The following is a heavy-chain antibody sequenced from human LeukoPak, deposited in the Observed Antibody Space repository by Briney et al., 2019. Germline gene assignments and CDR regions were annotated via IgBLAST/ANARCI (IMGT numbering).Heavy chain of an antibody. CDR1: GFTFSNYG. CDR2: IWYDGSNK. D-gene: IGHD4-11*01. V-gene: IGHV3-33*01. J-gene: IGHJ5*02. Sequence: PGRSLRLSCAASGFTFSNYGMHWVRQAPGKGLEWVAVIWYDGSNKYYADSVKGRFTISRDNSKNTLYLQMNSLRAEDTAVYYCARVSGMTTVTPWFDPWGQGTLVTVSS. CDR3: ARVSGMTTVTPWFDP.